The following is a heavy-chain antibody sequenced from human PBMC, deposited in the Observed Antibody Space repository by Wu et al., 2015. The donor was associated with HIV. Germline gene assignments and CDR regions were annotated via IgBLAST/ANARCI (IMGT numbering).Heavy chain of an antibody. Sequence: QVQLVQSGAEMKKPGASVKVSCRASGFTFTDYYIHWLRQAPGQGLEWMGWINPGSGDTDYAQKFQGRVTMTRDTSLSTAYMELNSLSPDDTALYYCARLNSVGPLDYFDYWGQGTLVTVSS. CDR2: INPGSGDT. CDR3: ARLNSVGPLDYFDY. V-gene: IGHV1-2*02. CDR1: GFTFTDYY. D-gene: IGHD5/OR15-5a*01. J-gene: IGHJ4*02.